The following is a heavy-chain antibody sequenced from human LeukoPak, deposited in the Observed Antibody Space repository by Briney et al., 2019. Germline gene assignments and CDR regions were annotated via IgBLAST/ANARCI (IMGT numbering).Heavy chain of an antibody. CDR2: IIPIFGTA. Sequence: VASVKVSCKASGGTFSSYAISWVRQAPGQGLEWMGGIIPIFGTANYAQKFQGRVTITADESTSTAYMELSGLRSEDTAVYYCARSRMGYYDSSGYYYYFDYWGQGTLVTVSS. CDR1: GGTFSSYA. J-gene: IGHJ4*02. CDR3: ARSRMGYYDSSGYYYYFDY. D-gene: IGHD3-22*01. V-gene: IGHV1-69*13.